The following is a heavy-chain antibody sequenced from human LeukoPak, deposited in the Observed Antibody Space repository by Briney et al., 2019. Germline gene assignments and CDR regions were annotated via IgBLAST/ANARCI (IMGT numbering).Heavy chain of an antibody. D-gene: IGHD6-13*01. V-gene: IGHV3-23*01. CDR3: AKDPLSYRSSWYGGDY. J-gene: IGHJ4*02. CDR1: GFTFSSYA. CDR2: ISGSGGST. Sequence: GGSLRLSCAASGFTFSSYAMSWVRQAPGKGLEWVSAISGSGGSTYYADSVKGRFTISRDNSKNTLYLQMNSLRAEDTAVYYCAKDPLSYRSSWYGGDYWGQGTLVTVSS.